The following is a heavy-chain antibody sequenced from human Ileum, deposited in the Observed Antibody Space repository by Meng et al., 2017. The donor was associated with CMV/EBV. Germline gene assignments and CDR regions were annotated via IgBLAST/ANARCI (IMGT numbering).Heavy chain of an antibody. J-gene: IGHJ5*02. D-gene: IGHD2-2*03. Sequence: GESLKISCAASGFTFNRYDMSWVRQAPGKGLEWVSGISGGGGITYYADSVKGRSTISRDNSKNTLYLKMNSLRVEDTAVYYCAKEGIGWWFDPWGQGTLVIASS. CDR1: GFTFNRYD. CDR2: ISGGGGIT. CDR3: AKEGIGWWFDP. V-gene: IGHV3-23*01.